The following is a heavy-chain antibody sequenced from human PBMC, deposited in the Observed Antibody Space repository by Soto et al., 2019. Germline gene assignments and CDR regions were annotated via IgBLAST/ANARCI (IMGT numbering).Heavy chain of an antibody. CDR3: ARSYDYLWGSYQFDY. CDR1: GYTFTSYA. D-gene: IGHD3-16*02. Sequence: SVMVSCKASGYTFTSYAMHWVRQAPGQRLEWMGWINAGNGNTKYSQKFQGRVTITRDTSASTAYMELSSLRSEDTAVYYCARSYDYLWGSYQFDYWGQGTLVTVSS. J-gene: IGHJ4*02. CDR2: INAGNGNT. V-gene: IGHV1-3*01.